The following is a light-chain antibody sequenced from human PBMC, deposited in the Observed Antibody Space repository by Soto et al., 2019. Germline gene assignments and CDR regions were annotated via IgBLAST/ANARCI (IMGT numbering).Light chain of an antibody. CDR3: QQHNIYWFS. CDR1: QSISSW. Sequence: DIQMTQSPSTLYASVGDRVTITCRASQSISSWLAWYQQKPGKAPKLLIYDASSLESGFPSRYSGSGSWTEFTLTISSLQPDEFGTCACQQHNIYWFSFGQGTQVDI. J-gene: IGKJ1*01. V-gene: IGKV1-5*01. CDR2: DAS.